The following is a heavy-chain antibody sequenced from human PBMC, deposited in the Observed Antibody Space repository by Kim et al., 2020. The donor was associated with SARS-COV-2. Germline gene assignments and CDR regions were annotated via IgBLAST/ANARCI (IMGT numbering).Heavy chain of an antibody. D-gene: IGHD5-12*01. CDR2: IKQDGSEK. Sequence: GGSLRLSCAASGFTFSSYWMSWVRQAPGKGLEWVANIKQDGSEKYYVDSVKGRFTISRDNAKNSLYLQMNRLRAEDTAVYYCAAEYSGYDFGSNAFDIWGQGTMVTVSS. J-gene: IGHJ3*02. CDR1: GFTFSSYW. V-gene: IGHV3-7*01. CDR3: AAEYSGYDFGSNAFDI.